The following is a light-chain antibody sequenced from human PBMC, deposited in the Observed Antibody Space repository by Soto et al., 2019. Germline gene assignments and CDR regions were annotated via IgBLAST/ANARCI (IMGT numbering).Light chain of an antibody. CDR2: LGS. J-gene: IGKJ4*01. V-gene: IGKV2-28*01. CDR1: QSLLHSNGYNY. Sequence: DIVMTQSPLSLPVTPGEPASISCRSSQSLLHSNGYNYLDWYLQKPGQSPQLLIYLGSNRASGVPDRFSGSGSGTDCTLKISRVEAEDVGGYYCMQALQTPFTFGGGTKVEIK. CDR3: MQALQTPFT.